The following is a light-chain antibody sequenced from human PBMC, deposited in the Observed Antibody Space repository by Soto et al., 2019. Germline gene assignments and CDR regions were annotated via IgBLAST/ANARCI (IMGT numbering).Light chain of an antibody. Sequence: QSVLTQPPSASATPGQTIAISCSGGSSNIGSHTVNWYQQLPGTAPRLLIYSNTQRPSGVPDRFSGSKSGTSASLAISGLQSEYEGDYYCAAWDDSLNGVVFGGGTKVTVL. V-gene: IGLV1-44*01. CDR2: SNT. CDR3: AAWDDSLNGVV. CDR1: SSNIGSHT. J-gene: IGLJ2*01.